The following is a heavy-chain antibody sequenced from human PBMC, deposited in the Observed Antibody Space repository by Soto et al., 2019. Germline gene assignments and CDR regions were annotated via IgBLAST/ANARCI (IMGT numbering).Heavy chain of an antibody. D-gene: IGHD2-2*01. CDR1: GYTFTGYY. J-gene: IGHJ3*02. V-gene: IGHV1-2*02. CDR2: INPNSGGT. CDR3: ARGMYQLLFRAADDAFDI. Sequence: SSVKVSCKASGYTFTGYYMHWVRQAPGQGLEWMGWINPNSGGTNYAQKFQGRVTMTRDTSISTAYMERSRLRSDDTAVYYGARGMYQLLFRAADDAFDIWGQGTMVTVSS.